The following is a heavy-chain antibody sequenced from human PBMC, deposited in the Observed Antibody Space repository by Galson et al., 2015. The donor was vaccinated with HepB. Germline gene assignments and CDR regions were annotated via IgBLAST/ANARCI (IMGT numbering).Heavy chain of an antibody. CDR3: ARSNGRYYYGSSGEFDP. CDR1: GDSVSSNSAA. Sequence: CAISGDSVSSNSAAWNWIRQSPSRGLEWLGRTYYRSKWYNDYAVSVKSRITINPDTSKNQFSLQLNSVTPEDTAVYYCARSNGRYYYGSSGEFDPWGQGTLVTVSS. J-gene: IGHJ5*02. D-gene: IGHD3-22*01. V-gene: IGHV6-1*01. CDR2: TYYRSKWYN.